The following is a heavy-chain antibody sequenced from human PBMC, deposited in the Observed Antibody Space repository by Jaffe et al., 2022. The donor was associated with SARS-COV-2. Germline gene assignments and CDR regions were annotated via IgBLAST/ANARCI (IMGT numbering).Heavy chain of an antibody. J-gene: IGHJ4*02. CDR1: GFTFSYYW. CDR2: IHSDGSST. D-gene: IGHD2-21*02. CDR3: ARGDRGAFDL. V-gene: IGHV3-74*03. Sequence: EVQLVESGGGLVQPGGSLRLSCAASGFTFSYYWMHWVRQAPGKGLVWVSRIHSDGSSTTYADSVRGRFTISRDNAKNTVSLQMNSLRAEDTAVYFCARGDRGAFDLWGQGTLVTVSS.